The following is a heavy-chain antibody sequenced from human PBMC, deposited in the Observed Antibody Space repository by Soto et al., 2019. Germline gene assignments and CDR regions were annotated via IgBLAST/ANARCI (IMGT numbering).Heavy chain of an antibody. CDR1: GGSISGHY. D-gene: IGHD5-12*01. Sequence: SETLSLTCSVSGGSISGHYWSWIRLPAGRRLQWVGRIYSSWTTNYNPSLKSRVRMSVDTDRNSFSLRLDSVTAADTAVYYCARLSRLAPVANTYYHSLDVWGQGTTVTVSS. CDR2: IYSSWTT. J-gene: IGHJ6*02. CDR3: ARLSRLAPVANTYYHSLDV. V-gene: IGHV4-4*07.